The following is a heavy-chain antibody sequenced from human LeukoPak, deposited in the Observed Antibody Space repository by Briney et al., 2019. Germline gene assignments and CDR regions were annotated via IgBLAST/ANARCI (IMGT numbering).Heavy chain of an antibody. V-gene: IGHV1-69*04. CDR3: ATRYYYDSSALPLGY. CDR2: IIPILGIA. Sequence: GASVKVFCKASGGTFSSYAISWVRQAPGQGLEWMGRIIPILGIANYAQKFQGRVTITADKSTSTAYMELSSLRSEDTAVYYCATRYYYDSSALPLGYWGQGTLVTVSS. J-gene: IGHJ4*02. CDR1: GGTFSSYA. D-gene: IGHD3-22*01.